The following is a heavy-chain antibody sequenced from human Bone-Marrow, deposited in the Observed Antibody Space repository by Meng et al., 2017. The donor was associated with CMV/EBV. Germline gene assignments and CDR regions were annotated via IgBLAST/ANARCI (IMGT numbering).Heavy chain of an antibody. CDR2: INPNSGGT. CDR1: GYTFTGYY. D-gene: IGHD2-2*01. J-gene: IGHJ5*02. V-gene: IGHV1-2*02. Sequence: ASVKVSCKASGYTFTGYYMHWVRQAPGQGLEWMGWINPNSGGTNYAQKFQGRVTMTRDTPISTAYMELSRLRSDDTAVYYRAGWGRGCSSTSCSMPWGQGTLVTVSS. CDR3: AGWGRGCSSTSCSMP.